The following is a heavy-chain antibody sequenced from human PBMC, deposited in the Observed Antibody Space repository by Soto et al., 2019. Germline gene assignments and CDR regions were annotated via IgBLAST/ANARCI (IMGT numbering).Heavy chain of an antibody. Sequence: GESLKISCKGSGYNFSTYWIAWVRQMPGKGLEWMGIIYPDDSDTRYSPSFKGQVTMSADKSISTAYLQWSSLKASDTALYYCARQQSAVVTAPSVHWGQGILVTVSS. D-gene: IGHD5-18*01. CDR1: GYNFSTYW. V-gene: IGHV5-51*01. CDR2: IYPDDSDT. CDR3: ARQQSAVVTAPSVH. J-gene: IGHJ4*02.